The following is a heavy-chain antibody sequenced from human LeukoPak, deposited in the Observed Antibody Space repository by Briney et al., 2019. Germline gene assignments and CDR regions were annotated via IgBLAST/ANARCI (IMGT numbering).Heavy chain of an antibody. V-gene: IGHV3-21*06. Sequence: VGSLRLSSAASRFLFGGHAMVWVRQAPGKGLECVSSIHSSATYITYADSVRGRFTISRDNDKNSLFLDMNDLRAEDTAVYYCARAAIRVDFFDSWGQGTLVAVSS. D-gene: IGHD2-2*01. CDR1: RFLFGGHA. CDR3: ARAAIRVDFFDS. J-gene: IGHJ4*02. CDR2: IHSSATYI.